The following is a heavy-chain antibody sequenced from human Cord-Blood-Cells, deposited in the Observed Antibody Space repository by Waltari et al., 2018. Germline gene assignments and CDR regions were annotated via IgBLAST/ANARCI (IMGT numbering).Heavy chain of an antibody. Sequence: QVQLQQWGAGLLKPSETLSLTCAVYGGSFSGYYWSWIRQPPGKGLEWIGEINNSGSTNYNPSLKSRVTISVDTSKNQFSLKLSSVTAADTAVYYCARDSGSYYNRWGQGTLVTVSS. CDR1: GGSFSGYY. CDR2: INNSGST. CDR3: ARDSGSYYNR. D-gene: IGHD3-10*01. V-gene: IGHV4-34*01. J-gene: IGHJ4*02.